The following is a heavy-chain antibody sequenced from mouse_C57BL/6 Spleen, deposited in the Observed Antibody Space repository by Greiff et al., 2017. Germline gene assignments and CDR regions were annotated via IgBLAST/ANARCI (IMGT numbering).Heavy chain of an antibody. Sequence: VKLVESGAELVKPGASVKISCKASGYAFSSYWMNWVKQRPGKGLEWIGQIYPGDGDTNYNGKFKGKATLTADKSSSTAYMQLSSLTSEDSAVYFCARSEDYDGGAFDYWGQGTTLTVSS. J-gene: IGHJ2*01. D-gene: IGHD2-4*01. V-gene: IGHV1-80*01. CDR1: GYAFSSYW. CDR3: ARSEDYDGGAFDY. CDR2: IYPGDGDT.